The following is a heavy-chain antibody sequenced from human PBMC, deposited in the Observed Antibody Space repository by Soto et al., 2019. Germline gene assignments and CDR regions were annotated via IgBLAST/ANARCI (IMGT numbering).Heavy chain of an antibody. V-gene: IGHV3-23*01. Sequence: GGSLRLSCAASGFTFSDYAMSWVRQAPGKGLEWVSAIDGSSATTNYADSVKGRFTISRDNSKNTLFLHMSGRRAEDTAVYYCARDRSPSIYSVLAGWGQGSTV. J-gene: IGHJ6*02. D-gene: IGHD3-9*01. CDR1: GFTFSDYA. CDR2: IDGSSATT. CDR3: ARDRSPSIYSVLAG.